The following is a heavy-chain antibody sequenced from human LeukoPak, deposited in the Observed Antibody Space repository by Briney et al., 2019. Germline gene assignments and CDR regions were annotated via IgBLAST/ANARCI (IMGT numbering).Heavy chain of an antibody. V-gene: IGHV3-43*02. Sequence: AGGSLRLSCAASGFTFDDYAMHWVRQAPGKGLEWVSLISGDGGSTYYADSVKGRFTISRDNSKNSLYLQMNSLRAEDTAVYYCARGMAVAANWFDPWGQGTLVTVSS. CDR3: ARGMAVAANWFDP. D-gene: IGHD6-19*01. J-gene: IGHJ5*02. CDR1: GFTFDDYA. CDR2: ISGDGGST.